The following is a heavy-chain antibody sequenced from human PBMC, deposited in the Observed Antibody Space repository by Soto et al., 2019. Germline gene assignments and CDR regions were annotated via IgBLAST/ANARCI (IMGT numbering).Heavy chain of an antibody. J-gene: IGHJ4*02. CDR1: GFTFSSYG. Sequence: QVQLVESGGGVVQPGSSLRLSCAASGFTFSSYGMHWVRQAPGKGLEWVAVIWYDGSNKYYADSVKGRFTISRDNSKNTLYLQMNSLRAEDTAVYYCARIMCGGDCYDFDYWGQGTLVTVSS. CDR2: IWYDGSNK. D-gene: IGHD2-21*02. V-gene: IGHV3-33*01. CDR3: ARIMCGGDCYDFDY.